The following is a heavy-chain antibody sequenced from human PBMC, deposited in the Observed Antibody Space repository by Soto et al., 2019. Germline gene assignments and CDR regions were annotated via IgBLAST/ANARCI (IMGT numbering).Heavy chain of an antibody. J-gene: IGHJ4*02. Sequence: QVQLVQSGAEVKKPGASVKVSCKASGYTFTSYYMHWVRQAPGQGLEWMGIINPSGGSTSYAQKCQGRVTMTRDTSTSTVYMELSSLRSEDMAVYYCARVIESSSSSSLAVDYWGQGTLVTVSS. D-gene: IGHD6-6*01. CDR2: INPSGGST. V-gene: IGHV1-46*01. CDR1: GYTFTSYY. CDR3: ARVIESSSSSSLAVDY.